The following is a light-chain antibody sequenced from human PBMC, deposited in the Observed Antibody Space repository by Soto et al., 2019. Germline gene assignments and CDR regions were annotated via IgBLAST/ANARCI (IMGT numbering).Light chain of an antibody. Sequence: EIVLTQSPGTLSLSPGERATLSCRASQSVRSSYLAWYQQKPGQAPRLLIYGASSRATGIPDRFSGSGSGTDFTLTISRLEPEDFAVYYCQHYNNWLGTFGGGTKVEIK. J-gene: IGKJ4*01. CDR1: QSVRSSY. CDR2: GAS. CDR3: QHYNNWLGT. V-gene: IGKV3-20*01.